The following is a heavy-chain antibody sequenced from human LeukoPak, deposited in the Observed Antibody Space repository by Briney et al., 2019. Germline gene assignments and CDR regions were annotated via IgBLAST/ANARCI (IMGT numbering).Heavy chain of an antibody. CDR1: GFTFSNHM. CDR3: AKDPTNDYGDYDYFDY. D-gene: IGHD4-17*01. V-gene: IGHV3-74*01. CDR2: IKSDGITI. Sequence: GGSLRLSCAASGFTFSNHMMHWVRQAPGKGLVWVSRIKSDGITITYADSVKGRFTISRDNAKNTLYLQMNSLRAEDTAVYYCAKDPTNDYGDYDYFDYWGQGTLVTVSS. J-gene: IGHJ4*02.